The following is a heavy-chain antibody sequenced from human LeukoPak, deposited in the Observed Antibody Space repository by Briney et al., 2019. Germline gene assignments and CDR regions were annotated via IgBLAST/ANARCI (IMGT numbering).Heavy chain of an antibody. CDR1: GGSISSSSYY. CDR3: ASRYSSSWITHY. J-gene: IGHJ4*02. D-gene: IGHD6-13*01. V-gene: IGHV4-39*07. CDR2: IYYSGST. Sequence: SETLSLTCTVSGGSISSSSYYWGWIRQPPGKGLEWIGSIYYSGSTYYNPSLKSRVTISVDTSKNQFSLKLSSVTAADTAVYYCASRYSSSWITHYWGQGTLVTVSS.